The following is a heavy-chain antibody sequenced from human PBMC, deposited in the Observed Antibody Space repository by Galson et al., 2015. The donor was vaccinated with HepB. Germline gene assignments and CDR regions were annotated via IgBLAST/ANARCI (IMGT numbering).Heavy chain of an antibody. J-gene: IGHJ3*02. D-gene: IGHD1-1*01. CDR1: GFTFSSYW. CDR3: ARGPTGPFRRLNAFDT. CDR2: IKQDGSEK. Sequence: SLRLSCAASGFTFSSYWMSWVRQAPGKGLEWVANIKQDGSEKYYVDSVKGRFTISRDNAKNSLYLQMNSLRAEDTAVYYCARGPTGPFRRLNAFDTWGQGTMVTVSS. V-gene: IGHV3-7*03.